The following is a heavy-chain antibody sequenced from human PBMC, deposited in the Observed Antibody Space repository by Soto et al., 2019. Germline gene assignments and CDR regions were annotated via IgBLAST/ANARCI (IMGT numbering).Heavy chain of an antibody. D-gene: IGHD3-22*01. Sequence: GGSLRLSCAASGFTFSSYSMNWVRQAPGNGLEWVSYISSSSSTIYYADSVKGRFTISRDNAKNSLYLQMNSLRDEGTAVYYCASDPRPRIPTMREVVSGWLGIWGQET. J-gene: IGHJ4*02. CDR1: GFTFSSYS. V-gene: IGHV3-48*02. CDR2: ISSSSSTI. CDR3: ASDPRPRIPTMREVVSGWLGI.